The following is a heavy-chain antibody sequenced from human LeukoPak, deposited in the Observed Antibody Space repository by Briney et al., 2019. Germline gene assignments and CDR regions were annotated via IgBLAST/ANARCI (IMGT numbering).Heavy chain of an antibody. CDR1: GYTFSGYY. D-gene: IGHD3-3*01. CDR2: INTNSGGT. CDR3: ASSRFLEWLYLLDY. Sequence: ASVKVSCKASGYTFSGYYIHWVRQAPGQGLEWMGWINTNSGGTKYAQRFPGRVTMTRDTSISTAYMEVSRLRSDDTAVYFCASSRFLEWLYLLDYWGQGTLVTVSS. J-gene: IGHJ4*02. V-gene: IGHV1-2*02.